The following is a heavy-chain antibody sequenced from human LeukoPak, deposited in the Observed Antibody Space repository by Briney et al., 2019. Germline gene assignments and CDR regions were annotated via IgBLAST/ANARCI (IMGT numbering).Heavy chain of an antibody. Sequence: GGSLRLSCVASGFSFTTHAMGWVRQAPGKGLEWVSHISGSGGSTKYSGSVKGRFTISRDNSKNTLYLQMNSLRTEDTAVYYCARDFSGSWTIDYWGQGSLVTVSS. V-gene: IGHV3-23*01. CDR2: ISGSGGST. J-gene: IGHJ4*02. D-gene: IGHD6-13*01. CDR1: GFSFTTHA. CDR3: ARDFSGSWTIDY.